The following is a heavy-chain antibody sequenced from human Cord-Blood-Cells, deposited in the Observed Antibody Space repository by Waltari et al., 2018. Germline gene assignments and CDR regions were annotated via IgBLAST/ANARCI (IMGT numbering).Heavy chain of an antibody. V-gene: IGHV3-30*04. J-gene: IGHJ1*01. CDR1: GFTFSSYA. CDR2: ISYDGSNK. CDR3: ARDASSSWYEKYFQH. D-gene: IGHD6-13*01. Sequence: QVQLVESGGGVVQPGRSLRLSCAASGFTFSSYAMHWVRQAPGRGLEWVAVISYDGSNKHYADSVKGRFTISRDNSKNTLYLQMNSLRAEDTAVYYCARDASSSWYEKYFQHWGQGTLVTVSS.